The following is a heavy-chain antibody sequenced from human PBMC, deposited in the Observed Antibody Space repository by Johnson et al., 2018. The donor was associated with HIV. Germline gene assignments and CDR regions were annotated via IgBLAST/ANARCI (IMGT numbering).Heavy chain of an antibody. Sequence: MLLVESGGGLVQPGGSLRLSCAASGFTFSRYWMSWVRQAPGKGLEWVANIKQDGSEKYYADSVKGRFSISRDNSKNTLYLQMRADDTAVYYCANFRGTTRNPDAFDIWGQGTMVTVSS. J-gene: IGHJ3*02. V-gene: IGHV3-7*01. CDR3: ANFRGTTRNPDAFDI. D-gene: IGHD1-1*01. CDR1: GFTFSRYW. CDR2: IKQDGSEK.